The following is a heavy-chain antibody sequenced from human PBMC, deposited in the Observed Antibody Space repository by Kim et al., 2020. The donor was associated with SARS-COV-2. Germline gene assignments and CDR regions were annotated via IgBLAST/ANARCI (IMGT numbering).Heavy chain of an antibody. J-gene: IGHJ4*02. Sequence: SETLSLTCTVSGGSVSSGSYYWSWIRQPPGKGLEWIGYIYYSGSTNYNPSLKSRVTISVDTSKNQFSLKLSSVTAADTAVYYCARGKQYYYDSSGYYVFDYWGQGTLVTVSS. CDR3: ARGKQYYYDSSGYYVFDY. V-gene: IGHV4-61*01. CDR2: IYYSGST. D-gene: IGHD3-22*01. CDR1: GGSVSSGSYY.